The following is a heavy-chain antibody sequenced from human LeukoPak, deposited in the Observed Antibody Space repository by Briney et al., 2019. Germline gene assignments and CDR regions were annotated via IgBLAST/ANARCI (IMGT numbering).Heavy chain of an antibody. CDR1: GGSVSSGSYY. J-gene: IGHJ4*02. V-gene: IGHV4-61*01. Sequence: ASETLSLTCTVSGGSVSSGSYYWSWIRQPPGKGLEWIGYIYYSGSTNYNTSLKSRVTIPVDTSKNQFSLKLSSETAADTAVYYCARGRVKWQLVPREFDYWGQGTLVTVSS. CDR2: IYYSGST. CDR3: ARGRVKWQLVPREFDY. D-gene: IGHD6-13*01.